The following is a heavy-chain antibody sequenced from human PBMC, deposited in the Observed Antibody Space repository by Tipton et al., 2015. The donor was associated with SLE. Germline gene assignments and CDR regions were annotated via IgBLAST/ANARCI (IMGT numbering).Heavy chain of an antibody. CDR1: GFTFSNAW. Sequence: SLRLSCADSGFTFSNAWMNWVRQAPGKGLEWVGRIKSKTDGGTTDYAAPVKGRFTISRDDSKNTLYLQMNSLKTEDTAVYYCTSGDFYGSGSPVDYWGQGTLVTVSS. D-gene: IGHD3-10*01. J-gene: IGHJ4*02. CDR2: IKSKTDGGTT. V-gene: IGHV3-15*07. CDR3: TSGDFYGSGSPVDY.